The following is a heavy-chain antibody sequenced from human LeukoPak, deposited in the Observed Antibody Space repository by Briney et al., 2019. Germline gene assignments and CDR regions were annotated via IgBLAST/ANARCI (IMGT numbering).Heavy chain of an antibody. CDR1: GFPFDSFG. CDR2: ISYAGDNK. D-gene: IGHD2-15*01. V-gene: IGHV3-30*18. CDR3: AKSGSGGWYYYYYMDV. J-gene: IGHJ6*03. Sequence: PGGSLRLSCAASGFPFDSFGMHWVRQAPGKGLEWLSLISYAGDNKYEADSVKGRFTISRDNSKNTLYLQMNSLRAEDTAVYYCAKSGSGGWYYYYYMDVWGKGTTVTISS.